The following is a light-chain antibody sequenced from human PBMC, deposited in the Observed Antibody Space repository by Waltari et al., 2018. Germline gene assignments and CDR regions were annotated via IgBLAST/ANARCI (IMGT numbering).Light chain of an antibody. V-gene: IGKV1-9*01. J-gene: IGKJ1*01. Sequence: IQLTQSPSSLSASVGDRVAITCRARQGVITFLAWYLQKPGKAPKLLIYAASTSQSGVPSRFSGSGSGTDFTLTISSLQPEDFATYYCQQLHRYPMTFGRGTKVEIK. CDR2: AAS. CDR3: QQLHRYPMT. CDR1: QGVITF.